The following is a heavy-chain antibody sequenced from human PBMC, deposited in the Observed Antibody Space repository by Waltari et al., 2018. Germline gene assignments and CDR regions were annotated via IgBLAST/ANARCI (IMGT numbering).Heavy chain of an antibody. CDR3: ARGIVAAAGTYYGMDV. Sequence: QVQLVQSGAEVKKPGSSVKVSCKASGGTFSSYAISWVRQAPGQGLEWMGRIIPIFGTANYAQKFQGRVTITADKSTSTAYMELSSLRSEDTAVYYCARGIVAAAGTYYGMDVWGQGTTVTVSS. V-gene: IGHV1-69*08. CDR2: IIPIFGTA. CDR1: GGTFSSYA. J-gene: IGHJ6*02. D-gene: IGHD6-13*01.